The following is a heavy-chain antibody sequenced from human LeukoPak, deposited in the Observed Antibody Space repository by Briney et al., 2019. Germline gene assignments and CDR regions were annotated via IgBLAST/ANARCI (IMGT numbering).Heavy chain of an antibody. CDR1: GGSISSGSYY. V-gene: IGHV4-61*02. CDR3: AREAVPGRDYYYSMDV. CDR2: IYTSESS. Sequence: PSETLSLTCTVSGGSISSGSYYWNWIRQPAGKGLEWIGRIYTSESSNYNPSLKSRVTISVDTSKNQFSLKLSSVTAADTAVYYCAREAVPGRDYYYSMDVWGKGTTVTVSS. J-gene: IGHJ6*03.